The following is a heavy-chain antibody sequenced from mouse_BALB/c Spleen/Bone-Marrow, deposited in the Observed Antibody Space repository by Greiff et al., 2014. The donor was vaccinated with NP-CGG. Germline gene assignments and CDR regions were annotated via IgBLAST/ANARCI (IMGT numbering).Heavy chain of an antibody. D-gene: IGHD2-3*01. CDR1: GYTFTDYN. CDR2: INPNNGDT. V-gene: IGHV1-18*01. CDR3: ARTGYYTLFAY. J-gene: IGHJ3*01. Sequence: EVQLQQSVPELVKPGASVKIPCKASGYTFTDYNMDWVKQSHGKSLEWIGNINPNNGDTSYNQRFRGKATLTVDKSSSTAYMELRSLTSEDTAVYYCARTGYYTLFAYWGQGTLVTVSA.